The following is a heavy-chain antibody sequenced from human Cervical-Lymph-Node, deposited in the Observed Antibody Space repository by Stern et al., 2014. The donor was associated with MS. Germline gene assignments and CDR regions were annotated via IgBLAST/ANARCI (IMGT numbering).Heavy chain of an antibody. CDR3: ARDPRYCGGDCYRL. Sequence: EVQLEESGGGLVKPGGSLRLSCAASGFTFSSSRMTWVRQAPGKGLEWVSSISSSSSSVLYADSVRGRFTVSRDNANNSLYLQMNSLRAEDTAVYYCARDPRYCGGDCYRLWGQGTLVTVSS. CDR2: ISSSSSSV. V-gene: IGHV3-21*01. D-gene: IGHD2-21*02. J-gene: IGHJ4*02. CDR1: GFTFSSSR.